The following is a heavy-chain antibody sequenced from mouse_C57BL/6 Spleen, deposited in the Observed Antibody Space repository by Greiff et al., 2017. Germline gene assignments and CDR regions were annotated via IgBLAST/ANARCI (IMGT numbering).Heavy chain of an antibody. CDR3: TRDTGGFAY. V-gene: IGHV1-15*01. J-gene: IGHJ3*01. CDR2: IDPETGGT. CDR1: GYTFTDYE. D-gene: IGHD4-1*01. Sequence: QVQLKQSGAELVRPGASVTLSCKASGYTFTDYEMHWVKQTPVPGLEWIGAIDPETGGTAYNQKFKGKAILTADKSSSTAYMELRSLTSEDSAVYYCTRDTGGFAYWGQGTLVTVSA.